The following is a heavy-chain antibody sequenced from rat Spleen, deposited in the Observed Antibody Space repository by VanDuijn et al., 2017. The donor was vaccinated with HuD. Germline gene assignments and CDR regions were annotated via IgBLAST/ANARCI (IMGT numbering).Heavy chain of an antibody. Sequence: VQVVESGGGLVQPKESLKISCAASGFTFSNAAMYWVRQAPGKGLEWVARIRTKPNNYATYYADSVKGRFTISRDDSKSMVYLQMDNLKTEDTAMYYCTDFDYWGQGVMVTVSS. J-gene: IGHJ2*01. V-gene: IGHV10-5*01. CDR1: GFTFSNAA. CDR3: TDFDY. CDR2: IRTKPNNYAT.